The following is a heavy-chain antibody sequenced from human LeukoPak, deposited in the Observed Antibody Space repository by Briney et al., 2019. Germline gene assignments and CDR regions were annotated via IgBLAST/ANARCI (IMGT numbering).Heavy chain of an antibody. CDR2: IFHSGST. CDR1: GGSISSYY. V-gene: IGHV4-39*01. CDR3: ARHLPGYSNTWPGP. Sequence: SETLSLTCTVSGGSISSYYWGWIRQPPGKGLEWIGSIFHSGSTYYSPSLKSRVTISADTSKNQFSLKLRSVTAADTAVYYCARHLPGYSNTWPGPWGQGTLVTVSS. J-gene: IGHJ5*02. D-gene: IGHD2-2*01.